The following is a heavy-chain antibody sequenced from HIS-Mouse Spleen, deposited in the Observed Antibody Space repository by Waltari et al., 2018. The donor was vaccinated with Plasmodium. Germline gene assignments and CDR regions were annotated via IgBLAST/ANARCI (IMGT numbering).Heavy chain of an antibody. CDR3: ARGVVVPAAIPKHWYFDL. J-gene: IGHJ2*01. D-gene: IGHD2-2*02. CDR1: GGSFSGYY. V-gene: IGHV4-34*01. Sequence: QVQLQQWGAGLLKPSETLSLTCAVYGGSFSGYYWSWIRQPPGKGLEWIGEINHSGSTNYNPSLKSRVTISVDTSKNQFSLKLNSVTAADTAVYYCARGVVVPAAIPKHWYFDLWGRGTLVTVSS. CDR2: INHSGST.